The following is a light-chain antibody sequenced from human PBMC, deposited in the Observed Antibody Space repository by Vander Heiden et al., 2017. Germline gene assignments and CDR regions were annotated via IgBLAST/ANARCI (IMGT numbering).Light chain of an antibody. V-gene: IGKV2-28*01. CDR1: QSLLHSNGYNY. CDR3: RQALQTPYT. CDR2: LGS. J-gene: IGKJ2*01. Sequence: DIVMTQSPLSLPVTPGEPASISCRSSQSLLHSNGYNYLDWYLQKPGQSPQLLIYLGSSRASGVPDRFSGSGSGTDFTLKISRVEAEDVGVYLCRQALQTPYTFGQGTKLEIK.